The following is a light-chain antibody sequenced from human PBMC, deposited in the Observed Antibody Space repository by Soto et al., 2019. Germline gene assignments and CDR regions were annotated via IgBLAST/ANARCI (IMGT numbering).Light chain of an antibody. CDR2: DAS. CDR3: QQYNNWLWT. J-gene: IGKJ1*01. CDR1: QSVSRN. Sequence: EIVMTQSPATLSVSTGERATLSCRASQSVSRNVAWYQQKPGQAPRLLIHDASTRATGISVRFSGSGSGTECTLTISSLQSEDCAVYYCQQYNNWLWTFGQGTKVEIK. V-gene: IGKV3-15*01.